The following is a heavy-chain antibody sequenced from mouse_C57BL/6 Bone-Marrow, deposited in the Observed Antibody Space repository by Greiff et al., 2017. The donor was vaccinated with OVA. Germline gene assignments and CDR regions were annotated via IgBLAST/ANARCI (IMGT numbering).Heavy chain of an antibody. CDR2: IYPRDGST. J-gene: IGHJ4*01. D-gene: IGHD1-1*01. CDR1: GYTFTSYD. V-gene: IGHV1-85*01. Sequence: VQLLESGPELVKPGASVTLSCKASGYTFTSYDINWVKQRPGPGLEWIGWIYPRDGSTKYNEKFKDKATVTVDTSSSTAYMELHSLTSEDSAVYFCEYYYGSSAMDYWGQGTSVTVSS. CDR3: EYYYGSSAMDY.